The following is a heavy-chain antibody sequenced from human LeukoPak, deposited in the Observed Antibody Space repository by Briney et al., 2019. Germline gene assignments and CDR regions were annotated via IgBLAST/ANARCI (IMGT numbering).Heavy chain of an antibody. CDR2: INPGGTET. CDR1: GFSLSTYW. CDR3: GRFGYVAGVDL. V-gene: IGHV3-7*01. Sequence: GGSLRLSCAASGFSLSTYWVTWVRQAPGTGLEWVADINPGGTETYYVEPVKGRFTISRDNAKNLVYLQMNSLRAEDSAVYHCGRFGYVAGVDLWGQGTLVTVSS. J-gene: IGHJ4*02. D-gene: IGHD6-19*01.